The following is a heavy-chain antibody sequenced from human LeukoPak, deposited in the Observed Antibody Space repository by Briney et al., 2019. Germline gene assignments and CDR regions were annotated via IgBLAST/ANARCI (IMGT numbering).Heavy chain of an antibody. CDR2: INPSGGST. V-gene: IGHV1-46*01. J-gene: IGHJ4*02. Sequence: ASVKVSCKASGYTFTSYYMHWVRQAPGQGLEWMGIINPSGGSTSYAQKFQGRVTMTRDTSTSTVYMELSSLRSEDTAVYYCARDGDIVLMVYTTPGYYFDYWGQGTLVTVSS. D-gene: IGHD2-8*01. CDR3: ARDGDIVLMVYTTPGYYFDY. CDR1: GYTFTSYY.